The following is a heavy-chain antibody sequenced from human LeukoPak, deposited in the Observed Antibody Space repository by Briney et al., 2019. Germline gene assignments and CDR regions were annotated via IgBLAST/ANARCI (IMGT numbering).Heavy chain of an antibody. Sequence: ASVKVSCKASGYTFTGYYMHWVRHAPRQGLEWMGWINPKSGGTNYAQKFQGRVTMTRDTSISTAYMELSRLRSDDTAVYYCASVTLSAYDGDYRGQGTLVTVSS. CDR1: GYTFTGYY. D-gene: IGHD5-12*01. CDR3: ASVTLSAYDGDY. V-gene: IGHV1-2*02. CDR2: INPKSGGT. J-gene: IGHJ4*02.